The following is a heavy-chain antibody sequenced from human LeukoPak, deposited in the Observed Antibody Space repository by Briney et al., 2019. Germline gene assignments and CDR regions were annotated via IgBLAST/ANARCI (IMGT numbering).Heavy chain of an antibody. V-gene: IGHV3-53*01. CDR2: IYSGGST. CDR3: ARDITAAAGYDAFDI. J-gene: IGHJ3*02. Sequence: QSGGSLRLSCAASGFTFSSYSMNWVRQAPGKGLEWVSVIYSGGSTYYADSVKGRFTISRDNSKNTLYLQMNSLRAEDTAVYYCARDITAAAGYDAFDIWGQGTMVTVSS. D-gene: IGHD6-13*01. CDR1: GFTFSSYS.